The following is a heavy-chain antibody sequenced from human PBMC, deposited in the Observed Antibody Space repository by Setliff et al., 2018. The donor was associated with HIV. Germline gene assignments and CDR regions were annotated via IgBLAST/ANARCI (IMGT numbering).Heavy chain of an antibody. J-gene: IGHJ4*02. V-gene: IGHV3-30*18. D-gene: IGHD6-19*01. CDR2: VSYDGSNK. CDR3: AKDRQQWLLLSPRYFDY. Sequence: GGSLRLSCAASGFTFSSYWMHWVRQAPGKGLEWVAVVSYDGSNKYYADSVKGRFTISRDNSKNTLYLQMNSLRAEDTALYYCAKDRQQWLLLSPRYFDYWGQGTLVTVSS. CDR1: GFTFSSYW.